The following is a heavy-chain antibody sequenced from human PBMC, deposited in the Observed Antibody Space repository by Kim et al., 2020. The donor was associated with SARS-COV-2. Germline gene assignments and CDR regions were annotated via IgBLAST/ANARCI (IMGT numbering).Heavy chain of an antibody. D-gene: IGHD2-2*01. CDR3: AKGAPGYQLLSKLRIPLDY. Sequence: GRFTISRDNSKNTLYLQMNGLRAEDTAVYYCAKGAPGYQLLSKLRIPLDYWGQGTLVTVSS. J-gene: IGHJ4*02. V-gene: IGHV3-23*01.